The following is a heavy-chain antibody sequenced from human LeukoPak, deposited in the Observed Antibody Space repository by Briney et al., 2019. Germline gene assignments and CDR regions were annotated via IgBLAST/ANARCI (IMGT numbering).Heavy chain of an antibody. Sequence: PGGSLRLSCAASGFTFSSYAMSWVRQAPGEGLEWVSAISGSGGSTYYADSVKGRFTISRDNSKNTLYLQMNSLRAEDTAVYYCAKRSWADSSGMSSIFDYWGQGTLVTVSS. V-gene: IGHV3-23*01. CDR2: ISGSGGST. D-gene: IGHD3-22*01. J-gene: IGHJ4*02. CDR3: AKRSWADSSGMSSIFDY. CDR1: GFTFSSYA.